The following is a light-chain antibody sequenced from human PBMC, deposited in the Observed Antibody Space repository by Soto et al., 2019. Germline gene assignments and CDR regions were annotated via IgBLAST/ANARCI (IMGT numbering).Light chain of an antibody. CDR1: SSDVGGYNY. CDR2: DVS. J-gene: IGLJ2*01. Sequence: QSALTQPASVSGSPGQSITISCPGTSSDVGGYNYVSWYQQHPGKAPKLMIYDVSNRPSGVSNRFSGSKSGNTASLTISGLQAEDEADYYCSSYTSSSTLDVVFGGGTKVTVL. V-gene: IGLV2-14*01. CDR3: SSYTSSSTLDVV.